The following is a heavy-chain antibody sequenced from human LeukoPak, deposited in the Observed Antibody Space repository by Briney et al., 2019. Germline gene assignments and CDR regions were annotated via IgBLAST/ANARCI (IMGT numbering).Heavy chain of an antibody. CDR3: ARDWGYCSGGSCYDYYGMDV. J-gene: IGHJ6*02. CDR1: GFTFSSYA. D-gene: IGHD2-15*01. CDR2: IHYDGRNK. Sequence: PGGSLRLSCAASGFTFSSYAMSWVRQAPGKGLEWVALIHYDGRNKYYTDSVKGRFTISRDNSKNTLYLQMNSLRAEDTAVYYCARDWGYCSGGSCYDYYGMDVWGQGTTVTVSS. V-gene: IGHV3-33*08.